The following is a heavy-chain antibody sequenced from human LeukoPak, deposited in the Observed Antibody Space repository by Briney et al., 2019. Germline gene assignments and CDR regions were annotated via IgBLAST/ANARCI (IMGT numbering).Heavy chain of an antibody. D-gene: IGHD3-10*01. CDR2: IYSGGSI. CDR1: GFTVSTNY. V-gene: IGHV3-66*01. CDR3: ARGAITMVRGWEFDY. Sequence: GGSLRLSCAASGFTVSTNYMSWVHQAPGKGLEWVSVIYSGGSIYNTNSVKGRFTISRDNSKNTLYLQMNSLRAEDTAVYYCARGAITMVRGWEFDYWGQGTLVAVSS. J-gene: IGHJ4*02.